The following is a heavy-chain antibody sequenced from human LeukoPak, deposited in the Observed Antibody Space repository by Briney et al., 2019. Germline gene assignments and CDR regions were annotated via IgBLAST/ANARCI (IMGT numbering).Heavy chain of an antibody. D-gene: IGHD3-10*01. CDR3: ASSGVLLWFGESFDAFDI. CDR1: GYTFTGYY. CDR2: INPNSGGT. V-gene: IGHV1-2*02. J-gene: IGHJ3*02. Sequence: ASVKVSCKASGYTFTGYYMHWVRQAPGQGLEWTGWINPNSGGTNYAQKFQGRVTMTRDTSISTAYMELSRLRSDDTAVYYCASSGVLLWFGESFDAFDIWGQGTMVTVSS.